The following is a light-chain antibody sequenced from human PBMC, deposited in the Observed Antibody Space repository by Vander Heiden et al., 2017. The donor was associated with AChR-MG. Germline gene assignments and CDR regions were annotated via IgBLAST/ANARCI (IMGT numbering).Light chain of an antibody. J-gene: IGKJ1*01. CDR3: QQSYSTPWT. Sequence: DIQMTQSPSSLSASVGDRVTITCRASQSIVSYLNWYQQKPGKAPKLLIYAASSFQSGVPSRFSGSGSGTDFTLIISSLQPEDFATYYCQQSYSTPWTFGQGTKVEIK. V-gene: IGKV1-39*01. CDR2: AAS. CDR1: QSIVSY.